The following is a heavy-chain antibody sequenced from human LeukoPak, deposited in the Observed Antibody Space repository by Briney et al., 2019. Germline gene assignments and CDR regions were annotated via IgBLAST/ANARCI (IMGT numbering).Heavy chain of an antibody. J-gene: IGHJ3*02. CDR1: VSEFIFSNYG. D-gene: IGHD1-26*01. CDR3: AKEYWGFGGSQSAGFTI. CDR2: ISYDGSNK. V-gene: IGHV3-30*18. Sequence: GGSLRLSCAASVSEFIFSNYGMHWVRQAPGKGLEWVAVISYDGSNKYYADSVKGRFTISRDNSENTLYLQMNSLRSEDTAVFYCAKEYWGFGGSQSAGFTIWGHGTMVTVSS.